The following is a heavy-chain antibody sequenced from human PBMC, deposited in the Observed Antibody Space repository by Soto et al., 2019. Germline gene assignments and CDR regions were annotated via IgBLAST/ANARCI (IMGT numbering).Heavy chain of an antibody. CDR2: IYYSGST. CDR3: AREIKRGPSGGFDY. D-gene: IGHD2-15*01. CDR1: GGSISSGGYY. Sequence: PSETLSLTCTVSGGSISSGGYYWSWIRQHPGKGLEWIGYIYYSGSTYYNPSLKSRVTISVDTSKNQFSLKLSSVTAADTAVYYCAREIKRGPSGGFDYWGQGTLVTVSS. J-gene: IGHJ4*02. V-gene: IGHV4-31*03.